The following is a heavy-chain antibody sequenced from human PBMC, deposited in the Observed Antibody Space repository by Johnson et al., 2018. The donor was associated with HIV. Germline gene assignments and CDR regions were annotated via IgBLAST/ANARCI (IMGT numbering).Heavy chain of an antibody. CDR1: GFTFSSYW. CDR2: IKQDGSEK. V-gene: IGHV3-7*04. J-gene: IGHJ3*02. CDR3: ARVYSNYEGAAASYPFDI. D-gene: IGHD4-11*01. Sequence: MLLVESGGGLVQPGGSLRLSCAASGFTFSSYWMSWVRQAPRKGLEWVANIKQDGSEKYYVDSVKGRFTISRDNAKNSLYLQMNSLRAEDTAVYYCARVYSNYEGAAASYPFDIWGQGTMVTVSS.